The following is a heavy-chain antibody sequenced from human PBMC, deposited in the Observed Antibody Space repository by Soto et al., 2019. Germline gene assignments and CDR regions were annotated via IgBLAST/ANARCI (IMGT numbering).Heavy chain of an antibody. D-gene: IGHD6-25*01. CDR2: IYPGDSDT. Sequence: PGESLKISCQGSGYKFSNYWLGWVRQRPGKGLEWMGLIYPGDSDTKYNQSFQGQVTVSADKSISTAYLEWGSLRPSDSGIYYSARLKTSAHWAATVDTWGLGTLVTVSS. J-gene: IGHJ5*02. CDR1: GYKFSNYW. CDR3: ARLKTSAHWAATVDT. V-gene: IGHV5-51*01.